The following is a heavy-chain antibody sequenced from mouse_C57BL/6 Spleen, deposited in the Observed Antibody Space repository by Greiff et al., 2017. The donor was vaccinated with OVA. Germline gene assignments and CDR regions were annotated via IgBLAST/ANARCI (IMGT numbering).Heavy chain of an antibody. CDR3: AIITTGVADY. CDR2: IDPSDSYT. D-gene: IGHD1-1*01. Sequence: VQLQQPGAELVMPGASVKLSCKASGYTFTSYWMHWVKQRPGQGLEWIGEIDPSDSYTNSNQKFKGKSTLTVDKSSSTAYMQLSSLTSEDSAVYYCAIITTGVADYWGQGTTLTVSS. V-gene: IGHV1-69*01. CDR1: GYTFTSYW. J-gene: IGHJ2*01.